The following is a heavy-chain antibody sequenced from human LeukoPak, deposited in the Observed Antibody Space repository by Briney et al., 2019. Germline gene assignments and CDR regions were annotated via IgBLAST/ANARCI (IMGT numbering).Heavy chain of an antibody. CDR3: ARAPLGDSSGYYLATI. Sequence: ASVKVSCKASGGTFSSYAISWVRQAPGQGLEWMGGIIPIFGTANYAQKFQGRVTITTDESTSTAYMELSSLRSEDTAVYYCARAPLGDSSGYYLATIWGQGTLVTVSS. CDR1: GGTFSSYA. J-gene: IGHJ4*02. V-gene: IGHV1-69*05. D-gene: IGHD3-22*01. CDR2: IIPIFGTA.